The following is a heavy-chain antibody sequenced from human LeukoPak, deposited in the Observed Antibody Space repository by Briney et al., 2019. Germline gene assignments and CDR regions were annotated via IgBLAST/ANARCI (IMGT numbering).Heavy chain of an antibody. Sequence: ASVKVSCKASGGTFSSYAISWVRQAPGQGLEWMGGIIPIFGTANYAQKFQSRVTITADESTSTAYMELSSMRSEDTAVYYCARGQYDFWSGFYYYYMDVWGKGTTVTVSS. CDR1: GGTFSSYA. V-gene: IGHV1-69*13. D-gene: IGHD3-3*01. CDR2: IIPIFGTA. CDR3: ARGQYDFWSGFYYYYMDV. J-gene: IGHJ6*03.